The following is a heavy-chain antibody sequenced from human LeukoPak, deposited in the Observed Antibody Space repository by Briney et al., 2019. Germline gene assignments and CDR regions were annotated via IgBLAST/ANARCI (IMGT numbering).Heavy chain of an antibody. CDR1: SGSISTFY. CDR3: ARVQSADYDRAFDI. Sequence: SETLSLTCTVFSGSISTFYWSWIRQPPGKGLEWIGYIYYTGNTNYNPSLKSRVTISVDTSKNRFSLKLSSVTAADTAVYYCARVQSADYDRAFDIWSQGTMVTVSS. CDR2: IYYTGNT. J-gene: IGHJ3*02. V-gene: IGHV4-59*01. D-gene: IGHD3-10*02.